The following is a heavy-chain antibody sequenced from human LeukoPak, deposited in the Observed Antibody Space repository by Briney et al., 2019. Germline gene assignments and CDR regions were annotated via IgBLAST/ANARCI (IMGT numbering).Heavy chain of an antibody. V-gene: IGHV4-59*08. CDR2: IYYSGST. D-gene: IGHD4-17*01. J-gene: IGHJ4*02. Sequence: SGTLSLTCTVSGDSIRSYYWSWIRQPPGKGLEWIGYIYYSGSTNYNPSLKSRVTISVDTSKNQFSLKLSSVTAADTAVYYCARHQYGDYEPLKIDYWGQGTLVTVSS. CDR3: ARHQYGDYEPLKIDY. CDR1: GDSIRSYY.